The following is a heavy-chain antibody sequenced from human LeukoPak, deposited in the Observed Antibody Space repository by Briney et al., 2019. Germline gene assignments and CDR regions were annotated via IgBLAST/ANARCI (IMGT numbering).Heavy chain of an antibody. J-gene: IGHJ4*02. CDR3: AGEYDYVWGSYPR. CDR1: GFTFSSYS. V-gene: IGHV3-48*01. D-gene: IGHD3-16*01. CDR2: ISSSSSTI. Sequence: GRSLRLSCVASGFTFSSYSMNWVRQAPGKGLEWVSYISSSSSTIYYADSVKGRFTISRDNAKNSLYLQMNSLRAEDTAVYYCAGEYDYVWGSYPRWGQGTLVTVSS.